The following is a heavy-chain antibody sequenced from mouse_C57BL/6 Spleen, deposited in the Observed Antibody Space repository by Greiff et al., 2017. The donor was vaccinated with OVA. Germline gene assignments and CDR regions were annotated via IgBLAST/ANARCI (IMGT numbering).Heavy chain of an antibody. D-gene: IGHD2-4*01. V-gene: IGHV1-47*01. CDR3: ARRGVYYDYDGSAWFAY. Sequence: VQLVESGAELVKPGASVKMSCKASGYTFTTYPIEWMKQNHGKSLEWIGNFHPYNDDTKYNEKFKGKATLTVEKSSSTVYLELSRLTSDDSAVYYCARRGVYYDYDGSAWFAYWGQGTLVTVSA. J-gene: IGHJ3*01. CDR2: FHPYNDDT. CDR1: GYTFTTYP.